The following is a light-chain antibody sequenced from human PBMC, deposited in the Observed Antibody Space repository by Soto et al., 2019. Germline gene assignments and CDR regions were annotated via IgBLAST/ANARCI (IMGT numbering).Light chain of an antibody. CDR1: QTVYSW. CDR2: EAS. J-gene: IGKJ2*01. V-gene: IGKV1-5*03. Sequence: DIQMTQSPSTVSASVGDRVTITCRASQTVYSWLAWYQQKPGKAPKLLISEASTLQSGVPSRFAGSGSGTEFTLAISRLQPDDFATYYCQQYSSYSPYTFGQGTK. CDR3: QQYSSYSPYT.